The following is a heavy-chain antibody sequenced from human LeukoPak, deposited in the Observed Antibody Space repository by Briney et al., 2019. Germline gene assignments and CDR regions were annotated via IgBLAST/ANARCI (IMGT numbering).Heavy chain of an antibody. V-gene: IGHV3-53*01. J-gene: IGHJ4*02. CDR1: GFTVITND. CDR3: ARGVEPLAANTLAY. D-gene: IGHD1-14*01. CDR2: LYSDGNT. Sequence: GGSLRLSCAASGFTVITNDMTWVRQAPGKGLEWVSVLYSDGNTKYADSVQGRFTISRDNSKNTLYLEMNSLSPDDTAVYYCARGVEPLAANTLAYWGEGTLVTVSS.